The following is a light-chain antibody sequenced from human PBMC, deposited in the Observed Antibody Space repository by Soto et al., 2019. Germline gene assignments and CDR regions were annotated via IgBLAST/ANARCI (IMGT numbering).Light chain of an antibody. V-gene: IGLV1-47*01. CDR3: AAWDDSLSGVV. J-gene: IGLJ2*01. CDR2: RDN. CDR1: SSNIGSNY. Sequence: QSVLTQPPSASGTPGQRVTISCSGSSSNIGSNYVYWYQQLPRTAPKLLLYRDNQRPSGVPDRFSDSKSGTSASLAISGLRSDDEADYYCAAWDDSLSGVVFGGGTNLTVL.